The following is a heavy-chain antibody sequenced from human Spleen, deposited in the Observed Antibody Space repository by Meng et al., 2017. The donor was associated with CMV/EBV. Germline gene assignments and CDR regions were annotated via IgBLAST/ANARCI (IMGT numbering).Heavy chain of an antibody. D-gene: IGHD1-26*01. V-gene: IGHV1-69*05. CDR3: ASTVWSSGSYHEYYFDY. CDR2: IIPIFGTA. J-gene: IGHJ4*02. Sequence: SVKVSCKASGGTFSSYAISWVRQAPGQGLEWMGGIIPIFGTANYAQKFQGRVTITTDESTSTAYMELSRLRSDDTAVYYCASTVWSSGSYHEYYFDYWGQGTLVTVSS. CDR1: GGTFSSYA.